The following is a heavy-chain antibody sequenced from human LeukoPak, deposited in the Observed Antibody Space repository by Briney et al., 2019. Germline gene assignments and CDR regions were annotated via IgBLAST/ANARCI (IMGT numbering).Heavy chain of an antibody. CDR1: GGTFSSYA. CDR3: ARDLGGITIVGGAGYYMDV. CDR2: IIPIFSTA. V-gene: IGHV1-69*05. J-gene: IGHJ6*03. D-gene: IGHD3-3*01. Sequence: RVASVKVSCKASGGTFSSYAISWVRQAPGQGLEWMGGIIPIFSTANYALKFQGRVTITTDESTSTAYMELSSLRSEDTAVYYCARDLGGITIVGGAGYYMDVWGKGTTVTVSS.